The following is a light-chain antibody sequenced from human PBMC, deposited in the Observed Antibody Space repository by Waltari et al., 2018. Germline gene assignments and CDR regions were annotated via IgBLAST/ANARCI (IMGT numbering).Light chain of an antibody. CDR2: WAS. CDR3: QQYATTPRT. V-gene: IGKV4-1*01. J-gene: IGKJ2*02. Sequence: DIAMTQSPDSLAVSLGERATINCKSSQSVLYSPNNKNYLAWFQQKPGQPPKLLIYWASTRESGVPDRFSGSGSVTDFTLTISSLQAEDVAIYYCQQYATTPRTFGQGTKLEIK. CDR1: QSVLYSPNNKNY.